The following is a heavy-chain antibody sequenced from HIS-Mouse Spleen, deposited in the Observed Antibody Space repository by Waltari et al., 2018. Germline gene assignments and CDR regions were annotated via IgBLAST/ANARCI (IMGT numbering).Heavy chain of an antibody. CDR3: ARASRDLLLPRYFDL. J-gene: IGHJ2*01. CDR2: YYSGST. CDR1: GGPISSYH. Sequence: QVQLQESGPGLVKHSETLSLTCPAPGGPISSYHWSWIRQPPGKGLEWIGYYSGSTNYNPSLKSRVTISVDTSKNQFSLKLSSVTAADTAVYYCARASRDLLLPRYFDLWGRGTLVTVSS. V-gene: IGHV4-59*01.